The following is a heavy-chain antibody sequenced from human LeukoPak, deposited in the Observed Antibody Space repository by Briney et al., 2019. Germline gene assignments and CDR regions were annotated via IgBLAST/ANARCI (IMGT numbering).Heavy chain of an antibody. J-gene: IGHJ5*02. V-gene: IGHV4-39*07. Sequence: PSETLSLTCTVSGGSIRSSYYYWGWIRQPPGKGLEWIGSIYDSGSTYYNPSLKSRVTISVDTSKNQFSLKLSSVTAADTAVYYCARVGSGYYTWFDPWGQGTLVTVSS. D-gene: IGHD3-3*01. CDR1: GGSIRSSYYY. CDR3: ARVGSGYYTWFDP. CDR2: IYDSGST.